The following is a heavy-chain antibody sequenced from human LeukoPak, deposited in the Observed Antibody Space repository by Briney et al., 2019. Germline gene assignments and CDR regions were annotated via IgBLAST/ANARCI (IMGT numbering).Heavy chain of an antibody. CDR1: GFTFSNYA. CDR2: TGGGGAST. Sequence: GGSLRLSCAASGFTFSNYAMSWVRQAPGKGLEWVSATGGGGASTYYAGSVKGRFTISRDNSKNTLYLQMNSLRAKDTAVYYCAKENWVYNWKYDSSGSGINYWGQGTLVTVSS. D-gene: IGHD3-22*01. CDR3: AKENWVYNWKYDSSGSGINY. J-gene: IGHJ4*02. V-gene: IGHV3-23*01.